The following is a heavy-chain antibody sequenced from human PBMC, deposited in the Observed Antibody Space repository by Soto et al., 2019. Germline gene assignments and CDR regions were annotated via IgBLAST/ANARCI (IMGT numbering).Heavy chain of an antibody. CDR2: IIPIFGTA. CDR3: ASTYYYDSSGYLNFDY. CDR1: GGTFSSYA. V-gene: IGHV1-69*13. D-gene: IGHD3-22*01. Sequence: GASVKVSCKAAGGTFSSYAISWVRQAPGQGIEWMGGIIPIFGTANYAQKFQGRVTITADESTSTAYMELSSLRSEDTAVYYCASTYYYDSSGYLNFDYWGQGTLVTVSS. J-gene: IGHJ4*02.